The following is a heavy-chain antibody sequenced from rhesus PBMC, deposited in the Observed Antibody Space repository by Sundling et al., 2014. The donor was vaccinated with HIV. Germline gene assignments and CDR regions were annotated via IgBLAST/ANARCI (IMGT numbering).Heavy chain of an antibody. V-gene: IGHV4-165*01. D-gene: IGHD5-24*01. CDR3: ARKGGGFGTVVGVPGDRVPFGSYPYRSRSYDRPLPKPGTRTYG. J-gene: IGHJ6*01. CDR1: GGSISGFS. CDR2: IGGSSGNT. Sequence: QVQLQESGPGLVKPSETLSLTCAVSGGSISGFSWSWIRLPPGKGLEWVGYIGGSSGNTYYQSSLKSRVTISTDTSRNQFSLKLSSVTAADTAVYYCARKGGGFGTVVGVPGDRVPFGSYPYRSRSYDRPLPKPGTRTYG.